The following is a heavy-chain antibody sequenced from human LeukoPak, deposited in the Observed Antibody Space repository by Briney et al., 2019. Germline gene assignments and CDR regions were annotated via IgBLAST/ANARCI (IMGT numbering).Heavy chain of an antibody. D-gene: IGHD2-15*01. Sequence: SETLSLTCTVSGGSISSSIYYWGWIRQPPGKGLEWIGSIYYSGSTYYNPSLKSRVTISVDTSKNQFSLKLSSVTAADTAVYYCARGAPYYCSGGSRYHTRSFDYWGQGTLVTVSS. CDR3: ARGAPYYCSGGSRYHTRSFDY. V-gene: IGHV4-39*01. J-gene: IGHJ4*02. CDR1: GGSISSSIYY. CDR2: IYYSGST.